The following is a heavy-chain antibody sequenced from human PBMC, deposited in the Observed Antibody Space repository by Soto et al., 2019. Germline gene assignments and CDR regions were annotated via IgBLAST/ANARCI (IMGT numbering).Heavy chain of an antibody. D-gene: IGHD6-13*01. J-gene: IGHJ5*02. Sequence: EVQLLESGGGLVQPGGSLRLSCAASGFTFSSYAMSWVRQAPGKGLEWVSAISGSGGSTYYADSVKGRFTISRDNSKNTLYLQMNSLRAEDTAVYYCAKDLDSSSWYGVNWFDPWGQGTLVTVSS. CDR2: ISGSGGST. CDR1: GFTFSSYA. V-gene: IGHV3-23*01. CDR3: AKDLDSSSWYGVNWFDP.